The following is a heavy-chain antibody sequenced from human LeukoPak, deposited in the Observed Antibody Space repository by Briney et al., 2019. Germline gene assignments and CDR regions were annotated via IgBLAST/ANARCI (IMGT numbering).Heavy chain of an antibody. D-gene: IGHD1-26*01. V-gene: IGHV4-38-2*02. Sequence: SETLSLTCTVSGYSINSGFYWGWIRQPPGKGLEWIGSIYYSGSTYYNPSLKSRVTISVDTSKNQFSLKLSSVTAADTAVYYCARLVGATGAFDIWGQGTMVTVSS. CDR3: ARLVGATGAFDI. CDR2: IYYSGST. CDR1: GYSINSGFY. J-gene: IGHJ3*02.